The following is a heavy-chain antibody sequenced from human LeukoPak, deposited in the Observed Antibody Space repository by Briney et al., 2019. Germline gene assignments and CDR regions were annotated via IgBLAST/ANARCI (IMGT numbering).Heavy chain of an antibody. J-gene: IGHJ4*02. Sequence: GGSLRLFCEASIFSFSNFGMLWVRQSPGKGVEGGAIIWHDGSQKHYVDSVKGRFTISRESSKNTLFLKMHSLRVDDTDIYYCARGVIVAAGNEGGHVFDFWGRGSLVTVSS. CDR2: IWHDGSQK. CDR3: ARGVIVAAGNEGGHVFDF. CDR1: IFSFSNFG. V-gene: IGHV3-33*01. D-gene: IGHD3-10*01.